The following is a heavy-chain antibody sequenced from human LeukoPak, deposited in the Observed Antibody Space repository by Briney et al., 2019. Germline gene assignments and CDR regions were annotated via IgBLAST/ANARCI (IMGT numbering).Heavy chain of an antibody. Sequence: SETLSLTCTVSGDSISSGDYYWSWIRQPAGKGLEWIGRISSSGSTNYNPSLKSRVTISVDTSKNQFSLKLSSVTAADTAVYYCARERERDYWGQETLVTVSS. CDR3: ARERERDY. CDR2: ISSSGST. J-gene: IGHJ4*02. V-gene: IGHV4-61*02. D-gene: IGHD1-26*01. CDR1: GDSISSGDYY.